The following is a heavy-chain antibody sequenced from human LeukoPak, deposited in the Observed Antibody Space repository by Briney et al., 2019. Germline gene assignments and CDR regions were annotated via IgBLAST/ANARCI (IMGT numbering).Heavy chain of an antibody. D-gene: IGHD3-9*01. CDR1: GFSFSKYW. CDR2: IKEDGTYT. V-gene: IGHV3-74*01. J-gene: IGHJ4*02. Sequence: GSLRLSCAASGFSFSKYWMHWVRQTPGEGLVWVARIKEDGTYTSYADSVKVRFTISRDNARNTVFLQMNSLRAEDTAVYYCARDFDMGITPGDDFDFWGQGTLVTVSS. CDR3: ARDFDMGITPGDDFDF.